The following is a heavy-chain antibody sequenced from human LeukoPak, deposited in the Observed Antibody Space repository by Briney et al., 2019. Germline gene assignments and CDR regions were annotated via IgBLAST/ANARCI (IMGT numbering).Heavy chain of an antibody. CDR2: ISYDGSNK. D-gene: IGHD5-12*01. V-gene: IGHV3-30*04. CDR3: ARVEYSGYDYFDY. Sequence: PGGSLRLSCAASGFTFSSYAMHWVRQAPGKGLEWVAVISYDGSNKYYADSVKGRFTISRDNSKNTLCLQMNSLRAEDTAVYYCARVEYSGYDYFDYWGQGTLVTVSS. J-gene: IGHJ4*02. CDR1: GFTFSSYA.